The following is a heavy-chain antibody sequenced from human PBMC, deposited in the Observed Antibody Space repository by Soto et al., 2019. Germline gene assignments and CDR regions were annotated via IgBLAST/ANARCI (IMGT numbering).Heavy chain of an antibody. J-gene: IGHJ4*02. Sequence: PSETLSLTCTVSGGSIRSGGYYWSWVRLRPGKGLEWLGHIYHSGSASFNPSLKTRVTISVDTSKNQFSLNLTSVTAADTALYYCARQYSGYRKIYYLDYWGQGAQVTV. CDR1: GGSIRSGGYY. D-gene: IGHD5-12*01. CDR3: ARQYSGYRKIYYLDY. CDR2: IYHSGSA. V-gene: IGHV4-31*03.